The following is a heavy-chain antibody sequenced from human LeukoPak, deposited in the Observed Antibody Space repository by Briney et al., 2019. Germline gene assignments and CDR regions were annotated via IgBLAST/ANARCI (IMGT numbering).Heavy chain of an antibody. Sequence: VASVKVSCKASGYTFTSYYMHWVRQAPGQGLEWMGIINPSGGSTSYAQKFQGRVTMTRDTSTSTVYMELSSLRSEDTAVYYCARECGSLLWFGELFGWFDSWGQGTLVTVSS. CDR2: INPSGGST. V-gene: IGHV1-46*01. J-gene: IGHJ5*01. CDR3: ARECGSLLWFGELFGWFDS. CDR1: GYTFTSYY. D-gene: IGHD3-10*01.